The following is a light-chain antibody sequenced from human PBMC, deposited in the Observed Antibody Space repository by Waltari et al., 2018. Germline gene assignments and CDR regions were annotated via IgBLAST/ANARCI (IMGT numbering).Light chain of an antibody. CDR3: QQYDNYWT. CDR2: RAS. CDR1: QSITNW. J-gene: IGKJ1*01. Sequence: DIQMTQSPSNLSASVGDRVTITCRVSQSITNWLAWYQQKPGKAPKLLIYRASNLESGVPSRFSGSGSGTEFTLTISSLQPDDFATYYCQQYDNYWTFGQGTKVEIK. V-gene: IGKV1-5*03.